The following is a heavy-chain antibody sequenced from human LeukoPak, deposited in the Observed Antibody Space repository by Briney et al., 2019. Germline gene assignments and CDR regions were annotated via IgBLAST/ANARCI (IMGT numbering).Heavy chain of an antibody. J-gene: IGHJ5*02. V-gene: IGHV3-11*04. D-gene: IGHD1-20*01. Sequence: GGSLRLSCAASEFTFSDYYMTWIRQAPGKGLEWISYIGSSGSRTAYADSVKGRFTISRDNAKNSLYLQMNSLRAEDTAVYYCARVTATYNLFDLWGQGTLVTVSS. CDR3: ARVTATYNLFDL. CDR1: EFTFSDYY. CDR2: IGSSGSRT.